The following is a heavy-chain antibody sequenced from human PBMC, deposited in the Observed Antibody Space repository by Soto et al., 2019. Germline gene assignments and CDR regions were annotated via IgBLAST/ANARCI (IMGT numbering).Heavy chain of an antibody. D-gene: IGHD6-19*01. CDR2: ISYAGSNR. J-gene: IGHJ4*02. CDR1: GLTLSNYA. CDR3: ARVTQAVAADY. Sequence: QVQLVESGGGVVQPGRSLRLSCAASGLTLSNYAMHWVRQAPGKGLEWVAVISYAGSNRYYADSVKVRFTISRDNSKNTLYLQMNSLRAEDTAVYYCARVTQAVAADYWGQGTLVTVSS. V-gene: IGHV3-30-3*01.